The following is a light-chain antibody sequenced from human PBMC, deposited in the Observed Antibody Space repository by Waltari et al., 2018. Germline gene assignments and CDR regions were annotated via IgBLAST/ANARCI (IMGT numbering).Light chain of an antibody. CDR3: CSYAGSSTFVV. CDR2: EFS. J-gene: IGLJ2*01. V-gene: IGLV2-23*02. CDR1: SSDVGSYNL. Sequence: QSALTQPASVSGSPGQSITISCTGTSSDVGSYNLVSWYQQHPAKAPKRMIYEFSKRPSGVSKRFSGSKSGNTASLTISGLQAEDEADYYCCSYAGSSTFVVFGGGTKLTVL.